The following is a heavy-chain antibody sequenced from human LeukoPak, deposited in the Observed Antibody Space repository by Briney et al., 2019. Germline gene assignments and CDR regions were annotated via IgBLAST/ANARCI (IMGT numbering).Heavy chain of an antibody. V-gene: IGHV4-31*03. CDR2: INFSGST. J-gene: IGHJ4*02. CDR3: ARDYYGGNPGYYFEY. D-gene: IGHD4-23*01. Sequence: PSETLSLTCTVSGGSVSSGSYYWSWIRQHPGKGLEWIGYINFSGSTDYNPSLKSRVTISVDTSKNQFSLKLSSVTAADTAVYYCARDYYGGNPGYYFEYWGQGTLVTVSS. CDR1: GGSVSSGSYY.